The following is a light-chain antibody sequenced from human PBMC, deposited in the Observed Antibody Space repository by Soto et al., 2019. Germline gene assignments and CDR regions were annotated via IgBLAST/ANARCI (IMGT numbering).Light chain of an antibody. CDR2: AAS. V-gene: IGKV3-20*01. CDR1: QSVDSKY. CDR3: QQYGYSSWT. Sequence: EIVLTQSPGTLSLSPGERATLSCRASQSVDSKYLAWYQQKPGQAPRILIFAASSRATGIPDRFSGSGSGTDFTLTISRLEPRDFAVYYCQQYGYSSWTFGQGTKVEIK. J-gene: IGKJ1*01.